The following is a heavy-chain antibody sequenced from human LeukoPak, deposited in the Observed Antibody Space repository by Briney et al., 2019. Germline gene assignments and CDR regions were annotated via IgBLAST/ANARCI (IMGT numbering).Heavy chain of an antibody. CDR3: ATEFYSNGYNF. CDR1: GFTFSSAW. D-gene: IGHD5-24*01. CDR2: IKSRTDGGTT. V-gene: IGHV3-15*01. J-gene: IGHJ4*02. Sequence: GGSLRLSCPGSGFTFSSAWMAGVRQIPGKGLEWVGHIKSRTDGGTTDYAAPVKGRFTISRDDSKNTVYLQMNSLKTEDSAVYFCATEFYSNGYNFWGQGTLVIVSS.